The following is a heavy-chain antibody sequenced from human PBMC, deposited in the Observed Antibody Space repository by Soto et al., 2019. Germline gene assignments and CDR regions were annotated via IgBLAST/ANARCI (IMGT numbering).Heavy chain of an antibody. CDR1: GGSISSSSYY. CDR2: IYYSGST. J-gene: IGHJ6*02. D-gene: IGHD6-13*01. V-gene: IGHV4-39*01. CDR3: ARRNRVAAAGTRYYGMDV. Sequence: SETLSLTCTVSGGSISSSSYYWGWIRQPPGKGLEWIGSIYYSGSTSYNPSLKSRVTISVDTSKNQFSLKLSSVTAADTAVYYCARRNRVAAAGTRYYGMDVWGQGTTVTVSS.